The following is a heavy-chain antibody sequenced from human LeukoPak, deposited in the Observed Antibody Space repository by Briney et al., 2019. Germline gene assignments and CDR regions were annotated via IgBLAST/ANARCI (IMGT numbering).Heavy chain of an antibody. CDR2: ISAYNGNT. CDR3: AADTGNYYYGMDV. CDR1: GYTFTSYG. Sequence: ASVKVSCKASGYTFTSYGISWVRQAPGQGLEWMGWISAYNGNTIYAQKIQGRVTMTEDTSTDTAYMELSSLRSEDTAVYYCAADTGNYYYGMDVWGQGTTVTVSS. J-gene: IGHJ6*02. D-gene: IGHD5-18*01. V-gene: IGHV1-18*01.